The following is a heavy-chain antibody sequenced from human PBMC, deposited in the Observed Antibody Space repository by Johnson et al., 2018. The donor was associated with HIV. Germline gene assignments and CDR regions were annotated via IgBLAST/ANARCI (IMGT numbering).Heavy chain of an antibody. CDR1: GFTFSDYY. D-gene: IGHD1-26*01. Sequence: VQLVESGGGLVKPGGSLRLSCAASGFTFSDYYMSWVRQAPGKGLEWVSGINWNGGSTGYADSVKGRCTVSRDNDKKSLYLQMNSLRAEETAFYYCARRDSGSLSFDIWGQGTMVTVSS. CDR3: ARRDSGSLSFDI. J-gene: IGHJ3*02. V-gene: IGHV3-20*04. CDR2: INWNGGST.